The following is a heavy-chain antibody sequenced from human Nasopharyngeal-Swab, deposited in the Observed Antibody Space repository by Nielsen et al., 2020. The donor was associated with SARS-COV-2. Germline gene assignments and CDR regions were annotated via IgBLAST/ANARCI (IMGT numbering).Heavy chain of an antibody. J-gene: IGHJ6*02. D-gene: IGHD5-18*01. CDR1: GFTFSSYW. CDR3: ARDQGYKTYYYYYGMDV. Sequence: GESLKISCAASGFTFSSYWMRWVRQAPGKGLEWVANIKQDGSEKYYVDSVKGRFTISRDNAKNSLYLQMNSLRAEDTAVYYCARDQGYKTYYYYYGMDVWGQGTTVTVSS. V-gene: IGHV3-7*03. CDR2: IKQDGSEK.